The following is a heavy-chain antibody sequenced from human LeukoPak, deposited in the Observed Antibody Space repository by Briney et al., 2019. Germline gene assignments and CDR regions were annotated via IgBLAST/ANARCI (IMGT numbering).Heavy chain of an antibody. CDR1: GFTFSNYC. Sequence: GGSLRLSCAASGFTFSNYCMSWVRQAPGKGLEWVSAISGRSGTTYYADSVKGRFTISRDNSKNTLYLQMNSLRAGDTAVYYCAKVGTVYFPLDFWGQGTLVTVSS. J-gene: IGHJ4*02. CDR2: ISGRSGTT. CDR3: AKVGTVYFPLDF. V-gene: IGHV3-23*01. D-gene: IGHD2/OR15-2a*01.